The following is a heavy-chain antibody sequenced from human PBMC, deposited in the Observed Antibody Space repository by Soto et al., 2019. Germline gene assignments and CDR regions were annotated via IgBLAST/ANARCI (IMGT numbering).Heavy chain of an antibody. J-gene: IGHJ4*02. CDR3: APSGELKHAYYFDY. CDR1: GFSLSTSGVG. V-gene: IGHV2-5*02. CDR2: IYWDDDK. Sequence: QITLKESGPTLVKPTQTLTLTCTFSGFSLSTSGVGVGWIRQPPGKALEWLALIYWDDDKRYSPSLKSRLTITQDTSKNRVVLTMTNMDPVDTATYYCAPSGELKHAYYFDYWGQGTLVTVSS. D-gene: IGHD1-26*01.